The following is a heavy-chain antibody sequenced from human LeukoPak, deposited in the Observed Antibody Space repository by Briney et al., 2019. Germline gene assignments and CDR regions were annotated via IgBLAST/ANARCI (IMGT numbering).Heavy chain of an antibody. D-gene: IGHD3-9*01. CDR3: ARDEKLRYFDWLLMFDY. V-gene: IGHV3-48*02. CDR1: GFTFSSYS. J-gene: IGHJ4*02. CDR2: ISSSSSTI. Sequence: PGGSLRLSCAASGFTFSSYSMNWVRQAPGKGLEWISYISSSSSTIYYADSVKGRFTISRDNGKNSLYLQMNSLRDEDTAVYYCARDEKLRYFDWLLMFDYWGQGTLVTVSS.